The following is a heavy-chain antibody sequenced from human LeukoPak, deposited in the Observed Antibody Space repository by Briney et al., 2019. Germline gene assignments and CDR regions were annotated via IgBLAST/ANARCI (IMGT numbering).Heavy chain of an antibody. J-gene: IGHJ4*02. CDR1: GGSFSGYY. CDR2: INHSGST. V-gene: IGHV4-34*01. CDR3: ASATT. D-gene: IGHD1-1*01. Sequence: SETLSLTCAVYGGSFSGYYWSWIRQPPGKGLEWIGEINHSGSTNYNPSLKSRVTISVDTSKNQFSLKLSSVTAADTSVYFCASATTWGQGILVTVSS.